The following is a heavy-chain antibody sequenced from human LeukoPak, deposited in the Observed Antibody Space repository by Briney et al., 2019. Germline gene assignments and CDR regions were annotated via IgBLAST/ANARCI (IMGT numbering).Heavy chain of an antibody. CDR1: GFTFSSYT. CDR3: ARDTYDILTGYYKWAFDI. V-gene: IGHV3-21*06. CDR2: ISSSSSYI. J-gene: IGHJ3*02. D-gene: IGHD3-9*01. Sequence: GGSLRLSCAASGFTFSSYTMNWVRQAPGKGLEWVSSISSSSSYIYYADSVKGRFTISRDNAKNSLYLQMNSLRAEDTAVYYCARDTYDILTGYYKWAFDIWGQGTMVTVSP.